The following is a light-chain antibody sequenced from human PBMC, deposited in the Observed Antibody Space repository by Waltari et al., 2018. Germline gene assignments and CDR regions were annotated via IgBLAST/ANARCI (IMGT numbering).Light chain of an antibody. CDR2: AAS. CDR1: QAISNS. Sequence: DIQMTQSPSSLSASVGDRVTITCRASQAISNSLAWYQQKPGKVPKLLIYAASTLHSGVPSRFSGSGSGTDFTLTISSLQPEDIATYYCQKYNRAPRTFGQGTKVEIE. V-gene: IGKV1-27*01. J-gene: IGKJ1*01. CDR3: QKYNRAPRT.